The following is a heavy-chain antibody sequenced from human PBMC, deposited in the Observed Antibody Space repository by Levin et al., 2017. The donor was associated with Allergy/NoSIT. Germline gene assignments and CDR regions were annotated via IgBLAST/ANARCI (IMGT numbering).Heavy chain of an antibody. D-gene: IGHD3-16*01. V-gene: IGHV3-23*01. CDR3: ARVYSVAYCPDY. J-gene: IGHJ4*02. CDR1: GFTYTSYA. CDR2: ISTRGATT. Sequence: GESLKISCAASGFTYTSYAMTWVRQAPGKGLEWVSTISTRGATTFYSDSVKGRFIISRDNSKQMLYLQMDSLRAEDTAVYYCARVYSVAYCPDYWGQGTLVTVSS.